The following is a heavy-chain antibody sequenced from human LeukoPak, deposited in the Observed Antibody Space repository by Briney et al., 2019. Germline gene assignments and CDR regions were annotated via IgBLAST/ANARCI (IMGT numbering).Heavy chain of an antibody. V-gene: IGHV4-38-2*02. CDR1: GYSISSGYY. J-gene: IGHJ6*03. CDR3: ARQVVVVVAVFYYYYYYMDV. Sequence: PSETLSLTCTVSGYSISSGYYWGWIRQPPGKGLEWIGEINHSGSTNYNPSLKSRVTISVDTPKNQFSLKLSSVTAADTAVYYCARQVVVVVAVFYYYYYYMDVWGKGTTVTISS. CDR2: INHSGST. D-gene: IGHD2-15*01.